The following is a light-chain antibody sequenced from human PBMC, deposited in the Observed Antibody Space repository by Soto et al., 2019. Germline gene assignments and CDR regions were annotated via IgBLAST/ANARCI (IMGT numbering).Light chain of an antibody. CDR3: QQSYSIPRT. Sequence: DIQMTQSPSSLSASVGDRVTITCRASQSISSYLYWYQQKPGKAPKLLIYGASSLHSGVPSRFGGSGSGTDFTLTISSLQPDDFATYFCQQSYSIPRTFGHGTQVGI. V-gene: IGKV1-39*01. CDR1: QSISSY. CDR2: GAS. J-gene: IGKJ1*01.